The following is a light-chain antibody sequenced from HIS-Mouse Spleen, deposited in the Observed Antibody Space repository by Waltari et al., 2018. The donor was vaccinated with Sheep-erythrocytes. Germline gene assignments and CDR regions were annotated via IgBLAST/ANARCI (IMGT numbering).Light chain of an antibody. CDR2: DDS. V-gene: IGLV3-21*03. J-gene: IGLJ1*01. CDR1: NIGSKS. Sequence: SYVLTQPPSVSVAPGKTARITCGGNNIGSKSVHCYQQKPGQAPGLVVYDDSDRPSGIPERFSGSNSGNTATLTISRVEAGDEADYYCQVWDSSSDHPYVFGTGTKVTVL. CDR3: QVWDSSSDHPYV.